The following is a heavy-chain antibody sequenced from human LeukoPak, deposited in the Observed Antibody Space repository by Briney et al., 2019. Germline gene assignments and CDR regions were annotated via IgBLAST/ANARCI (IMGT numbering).Heavy chain of an antibody. Sequence: PGGSPRLSCAASGFTVSSNYMSWVRQAPGKGLEWVSVIYSGGSTYYADSVKGRFTISRDNSKNTLYLQMNSLRAEDTAVYYCAXXXYXDSXGXEAYDAFDIXGQGTMVTVSS. J-gene: IGHJ3*02. CDR2: IYSGGST. CDR1: GFTVSSNY. CDR3: AXXXYXDSXGXEAYDAFDI. V-gene: IGHV3-53*01. D-gene: IGHD3-22*01.